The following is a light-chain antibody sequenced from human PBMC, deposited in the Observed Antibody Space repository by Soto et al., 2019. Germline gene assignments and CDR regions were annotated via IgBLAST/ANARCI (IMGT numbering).Light chain of an antibody. Sequence: QSALTQPASVSGSPGQSITISCTGTSSDVGGYTLVSWYQQHPGKAPKLMIYEDIKRPSGVSKRFSGSKSGNTASLTISALQAEDEADYYCSSYAGSIIFAVFGGGTKLTVL. CDR1: SSDVGGYTL. CDR2: EDI. CDR3: SSYAGSIIFAV. J-gene: IGLJ2*01. V-gene: IGLV2-23*02.